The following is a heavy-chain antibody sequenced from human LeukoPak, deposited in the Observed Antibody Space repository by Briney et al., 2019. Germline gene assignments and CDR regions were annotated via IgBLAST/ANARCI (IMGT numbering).Heavy chain of an antibody. D-gene: IGHD5-12*01. CDR1: GFTFSSYA. CDR3: AGRDGYNFYLAFDI. J-gene: IGHJ3*02. Sequence: GGSLRLSCAASGFTFSSYAMHWVRQAPGKGLEWVAVISYDGSNKYYADSVEGRFTISRDNSKNTLYLQMNSLRAEDTAVYYCAGRDGYNFYLAFDIWGQGTMVAVSS. CDR2: ISYDGSNK. V-gene: IGHV3-30-3*01.